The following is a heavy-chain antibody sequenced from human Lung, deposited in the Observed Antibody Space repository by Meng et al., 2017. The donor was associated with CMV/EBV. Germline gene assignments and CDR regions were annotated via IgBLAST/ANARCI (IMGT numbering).Heavy chain of an antibody. D-gene: IGHD6-19*01. CDR2: VNPISDDT. CDR1: GYSFSGFY. V-gene: IGHV1-2*06. CDR3: AKSSDNGWSS. Sequence: VQPVQSGAEVKRPGASVKISCQASGYSFSGFYLNWARQAPGHGLEWLGRVNPISDDTHLAQKFEGRITVTRGATINTAFMELTRLRHDDTAVYYCAKSSDNGWSSWGPGTLVTVSS. J-gene: IGHJ4*01.